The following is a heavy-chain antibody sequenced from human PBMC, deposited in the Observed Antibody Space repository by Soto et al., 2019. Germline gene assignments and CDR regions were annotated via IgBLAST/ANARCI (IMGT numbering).Heavy chain of an antibody. CDR3: ASCPIQLTGTYYYYYYGMDV. Sequence: QVQLVQSGAEVKKPGSSVKVSCKASGGTFSSYAISWVRQAPGQGLEWMGGIIPIFGTANYAQKFQGRVTITADESTSTAYMELSSLRSEDTAVYYCASCPIQLTGTYYYYYYGMDVWGQGTTVTVSS. D-gene: IGHD5-18*01. V-gene: IGHV1-69*01. CDR2: IIPIFGTA. J-gene: IGHJ6*02. CDR1: GGTFSSYA.